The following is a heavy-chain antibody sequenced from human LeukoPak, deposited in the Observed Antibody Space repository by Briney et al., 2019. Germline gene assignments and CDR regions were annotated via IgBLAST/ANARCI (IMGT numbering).Heavy chain of an antibody. CDR2: ISSSSSTI. J-gene: IGHJ4*02. CDR1: GFTFSSYS. Sequence: PGGSLRLSCAASGFTFSSYSMNWVRQAPGKGLEWVSYISSSSSTIYYADSVKGRFTISRDNAKNSLYLQMNSLRAEDTAVYYCARVGFSSSFYWGQGTPVTVSS. CDR3: ARVGFSSSFY. D-gene: IGHD6-13*01. V-gene: IGHV3-48*04.